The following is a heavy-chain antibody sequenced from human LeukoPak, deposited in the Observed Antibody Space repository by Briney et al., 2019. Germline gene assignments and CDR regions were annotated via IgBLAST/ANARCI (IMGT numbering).Heavy chain of an antibody. V-gene: IGHV3-74*01. CDR3: VRTKRTNYYYYYMDV. J-gene: IGHJ6*03. Sequence: GGSLRLSCAASGFTFNSYWMHWVRQAPGKGLVWVSRIDTDGSTSSYADSVKGRFTISRDNAKNTLYLRMSSLRAEDTAVYYCVRTKRTNYYYYYMDVWGKGTTVTVSS. CDR2: IDTDGSTS. D-gene: IGHD2-8*01. CDR1: GFTFNSYW.